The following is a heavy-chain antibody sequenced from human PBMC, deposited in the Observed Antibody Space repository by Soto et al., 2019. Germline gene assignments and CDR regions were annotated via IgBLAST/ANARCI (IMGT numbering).Heavy chain of an antibody. Sequence: SETLSLTCTVSGGSMNSHYWSWIRQPPGKGLEWIGYIYYNGNTNYNPSLKSRVTMSVDTSKNQFSLKLTSVTAADTAVYYCARDIGYYDYWGQGTLVTVSS. D-gene: IGHD3-22*01. CDR3: ARDIGYYDY. V-gene: IGHV4-59*11. CDR1: GGSMNSHY. J-gene: IGHJ4*02. CDR2: IYYNGNT.